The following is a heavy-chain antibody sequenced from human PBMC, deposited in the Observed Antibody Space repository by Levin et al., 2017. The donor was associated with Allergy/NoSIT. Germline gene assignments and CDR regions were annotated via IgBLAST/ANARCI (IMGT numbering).Heavy chain of an antibody. J-gene: IGHJ4*02. CDR1: GFSLSTSGVG. V-gene: IGHV2-5*02. CDR3: AHATYYDFWSGYPPFDY. CDR2: IYWDDDK. D-gene: IGHD3-3*01. Sequence: SGPTLVKPTQTLTLTCTFSGFSLSTSGVGVGWIRQPPGKALEWLALIYWDDDKRYSPSLKSRLTITKDTSKNQVVLTMTNMDPVDTATYYCAHATYYDFWSGYPPFDYWGQGTLVTVSS.